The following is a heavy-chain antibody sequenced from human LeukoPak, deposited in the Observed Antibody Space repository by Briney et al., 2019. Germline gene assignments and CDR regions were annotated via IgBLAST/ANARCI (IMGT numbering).Heavy chain of an antibody. CDR1: GFTFITYA. D-gene: IGHD1-14*01. J-gene: IGHJ4*02. CDR3: ATQRNSAFDY. CDR2: ISGNSGST. Sequence: PGGSLRLSCAASGFTFITYAMSWVRQAPGKGLEWVSAISGNSGSTYYADSVRGRFTISRDNAKNSLYLQMNSLRAEDTAVYYCATQRNSAFDYWGQGTLVTVSS. V-gene: IGHV3-23*01.